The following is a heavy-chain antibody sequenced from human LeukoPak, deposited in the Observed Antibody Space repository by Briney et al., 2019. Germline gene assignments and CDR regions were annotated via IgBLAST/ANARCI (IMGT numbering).Heavy chain of an antibody. V-gene: IGHV1-69*13. D-gene: IGHD6-13*01. CDR3: ARDAAAGTYYFDY. Sequence: GASVKVSCKASGGTFSSYAISWVRQAPGQGLEWMGGIIPIFGTANYAQKFQGRVTITADESTSTAYMELSSLRSEDTAVYYCARDAAAGTYYFDYWGQGTLVTVSS. J-gene: IGHJ4*02. CDR1: GGTFSSYA. CDR2: IIPIFGTA.